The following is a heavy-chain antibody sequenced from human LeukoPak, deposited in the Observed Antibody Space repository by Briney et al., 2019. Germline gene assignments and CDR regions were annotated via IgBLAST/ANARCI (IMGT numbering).Heavy chain of an antibody. V-gene: IGHV3-7*01. CDR3: ASDHRVAGY. Sequence: GGSLRLSCAASGFTFSSYWMSWVRQAPGKGLEWVANIKRDGSETCYVDSVKGRFTISRDNAKNSLYLQMNSLRVEDTAVYYCASDHRVAGYWGQGTLVTVSS. CDR2: IKRDGSET. CDR1: GFTFSSYW. J-gene: IGHJ4*02. D-gene: IGHD6-19*01.